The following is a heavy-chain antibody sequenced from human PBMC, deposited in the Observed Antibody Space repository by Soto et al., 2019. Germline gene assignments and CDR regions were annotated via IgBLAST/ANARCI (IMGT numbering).Heavy chain of an antibody. CDR1: GGSISSGGYS. D-gene: IGHD6-6*01. CDR3: ARSHIVPRLPMYPYDY. V-gene: IGHV4-30-2*01. Sequence: SETLSLTCAVSGGSISSGGYSWSWIRQPPGKGLEWIGYMYHSGSTYYNPSLKSRVTISIDRSKNQFSLKLSSVTAADTAVYYCARSHIVPRLPMYPYDYWGQGTLVTVSS. CDR2: MYHSGST. J-gene: IGHJ4*02.